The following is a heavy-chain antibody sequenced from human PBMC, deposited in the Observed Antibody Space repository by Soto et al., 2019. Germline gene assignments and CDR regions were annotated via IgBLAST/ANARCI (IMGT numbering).Heavy chain of an antibody. CDR3: ARRVSSGRLDY. V-gene: IGHV4-59*01. CDR2: IYYSGSS. CDR1: GGSISSSY. D-gene: IGHD6-19*01. J-gene: IGHJ4*02. Sequence: SETLSLTCTVSGGSISSSYWSWIRQPPGKGLEWIGYIYYSGSSNYNPSIKSRVTMSVDTSKKHFSLKLSSVTAADTAVYYCARRVSSGRLDYWGQGTLVTVSS.